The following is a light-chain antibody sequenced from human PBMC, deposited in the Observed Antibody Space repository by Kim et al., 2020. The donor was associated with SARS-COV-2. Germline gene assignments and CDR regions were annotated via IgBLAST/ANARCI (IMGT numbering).Light chain of an antibody. J-gene: IGLJ3*02. CDR3: AAWENSLVGRV. Sequence: QSVLTQPPSASGTPGQSVTISCSGRSSNIGGNTVTWYQQVPGTAPKLLIYKNNQRPSGVPDRFSGSKSGTSASLAISGLQSEDEADYYCAAWENSLVGRVFGGGTQLNVL. CDR1: SSNIGGNT. V-gene: IGLV1-44*01. CDR2: KNN.